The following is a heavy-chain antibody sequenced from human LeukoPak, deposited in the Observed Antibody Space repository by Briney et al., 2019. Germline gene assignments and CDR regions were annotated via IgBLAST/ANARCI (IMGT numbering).Heavy chain of an antibody. J-gene: IGHJ5*02. V-gene: IGHV1-2*02. CDR2: INTKSGRT. Sequence: ASLRVSCKPSRYRFTDYYIYWGRHAPGEGLERMGWINTKSGRTSSARKFQGSVTMTRDPSITTVYMDMAWLTSDDTAIYFCERADFIDAGSYLIGPWGQGTLVTVSS. CDR1: RYRFTDYY. CDR3: ERADFIDAGSYLIGP. D-gene: IGHD3-3*01.